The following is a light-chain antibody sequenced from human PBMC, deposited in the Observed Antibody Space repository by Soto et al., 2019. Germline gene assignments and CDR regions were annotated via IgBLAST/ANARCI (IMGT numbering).Light chain of an antibody. CDR1: XSXXXSXGXXF. V-gene: IGKV2D-29*01. J-gene: IGKJ4*01. Sequence: IVMTQTPLSLSVTPGQPASISCKSSXSXXXSXGXXFLYWYVHKPGHPPQLLIYEVSNRFAGVPDRFSGSGSETDFTLEISRVEADXVAMYXXXXXLQLPLTFGGGTRVDIK. CDR3: XXXLQLPLT. CDR2: EVS.